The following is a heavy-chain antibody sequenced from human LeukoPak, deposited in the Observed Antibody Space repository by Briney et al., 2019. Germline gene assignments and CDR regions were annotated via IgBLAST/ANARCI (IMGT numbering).Heavy chain of an antibody. CDR2: VHLDGRT. CDR1: AGSVTSTNW. V-gene: IGHV4-4*02. CDR3: AREGGFFRPLDY. D-gene: IGHD2-15*01. J-gene: IGHJ4*02. Sequence: SGTLSLTCGVSAGSVTSTNWWPWVRQPPGKGLEWIGEVHLDGRTNYNPSLKSRLTISVDLSENHISLKLTSVTAADTAVYYCAREGGFFRPLDYSGQGALVTVSS.